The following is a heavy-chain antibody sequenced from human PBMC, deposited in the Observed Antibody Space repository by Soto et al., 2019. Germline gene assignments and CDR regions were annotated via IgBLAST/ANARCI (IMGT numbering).Heavy chain of an antibody. CDR2: IIPIFGTA. Sequence: GASVKFSCKASGGTFSSYAISWVRQAPGQGLEWMGGIIPIFGTANYAQKFQGRVTITADESTSAAYMELSSLRSEDTAVYYCARLLSSYYYYYGMDVWGQGTTVTVSS. D-gene: IGHD2-2*01. CDR1: GGTFSSYA. CDR3: ARLLSSYYYYYGMDV. J-gene: IGHJ6*02. V-gene: IGHV1-69*13.